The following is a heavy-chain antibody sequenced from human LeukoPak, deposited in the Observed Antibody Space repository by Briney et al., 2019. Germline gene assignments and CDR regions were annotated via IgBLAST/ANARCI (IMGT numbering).Heavy chain of an antibody. CDR2: ITGSGGGT. D-gene: IGHD2-8*01. V-gene: IGHV3-23*01. CDR3: ATVGVYRYFQD. CDR1: GFSISPYS. J-gene: IGHJ1*01. Sequence: GGSLSLPCVGSGFSISPYSMQGVRQTPAKGAAGVATITGSGGGTYYADSVKGRFTISRDLSKNTLYLEMSGLSAEDPAIYHCATVGVYRYFQDWGQGTLVTVSS.